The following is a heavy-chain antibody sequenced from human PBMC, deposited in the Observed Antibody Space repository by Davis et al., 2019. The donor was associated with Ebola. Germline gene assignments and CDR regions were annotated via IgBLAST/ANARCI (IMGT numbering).Heavy chain of an antibody. V-gene: IGHV3-7*01. CDR2: IKQDGSEK. Sequence: GGSLRLSCAASGFTFSSYWMSWVRQAPGKGLEWVANIKQDGSEKYYVDTVKGRFTISRDNAKNSLYLQMNSLRAEDTAVYYCARDQYDILTGYHDYWGQGTLVTVSS. J-gene: IGHJ4*02. CDR1: GFTFSSYW. CDR3: ARDQYDILTGYHDY. D-gene: IGHD3-9*01.